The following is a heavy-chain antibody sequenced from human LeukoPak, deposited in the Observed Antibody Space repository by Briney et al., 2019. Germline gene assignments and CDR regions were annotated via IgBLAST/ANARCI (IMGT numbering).Heavy chain of an antibody. CDR1: GFTFSTYN. V-gene: IGHV3-7*05. Sequence: GGSLRLSCAASGFTFSTYNMNWVRQAPGKGLEWVANINLDGSERHYVDSVKGRFTISRDNARKSLYLQMNSLRDEDTAVYYCARDNVGATPFDYWGQGTLVTVSS. CDR2: INLDGSER. J-gene: IGHJ4*02. CDR3: ARDNVGATPFDY. D-gene: IGHD1-26*01.